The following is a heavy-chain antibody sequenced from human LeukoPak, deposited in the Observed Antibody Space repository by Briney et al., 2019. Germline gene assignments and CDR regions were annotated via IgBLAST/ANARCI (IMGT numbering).Heavy chain of an antibody. Sequence: SGSTYYNPSLKSRVTISVDRSKNQFSLKLSSVTAADTAVYYCARGPESTIFGVVIMYYFDYWGQGTLVTVSS. V-gene: IGHV4-30-2*01. CDR3: ARGPESTIFGVVIMYYFDY. D-gene: IGHD3-3*01. J-gene: IGHJ4*02. CDR2: SGST.